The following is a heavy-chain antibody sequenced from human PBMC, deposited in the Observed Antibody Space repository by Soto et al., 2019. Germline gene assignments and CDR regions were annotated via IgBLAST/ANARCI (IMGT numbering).Heavy chain of an antibody. CDR3: AKWSYLDY. CDR1: GITFGSRA. D-gene: IGHD3-3*01. Sequence: GGSLRLSCVASGITFGSRAMSWVRQAPGEGLEWVSTITDSGGDAKYADSVRGRFAISRDNSKKTLYLQMSSLTAEDSAIYYCAKWSYLDYWGQGTRVTVSS. V-gene: IGHV3-23*01. J-gene: IGHJ4*02. CDR2: ITDSGGDA.